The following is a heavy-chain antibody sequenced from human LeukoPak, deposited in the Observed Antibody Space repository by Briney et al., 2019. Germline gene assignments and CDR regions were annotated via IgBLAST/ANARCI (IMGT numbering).Heavy chain of an antibody. CDR1: GYTFTSYA. D-gene: IGHD6-13*01. J-gene: IGHJ4*02. CDR2: INAGNGNT. Sequence: ASVKVSCKASGYTFTSYAMHWVRQAPGQRLEWMGWINAGNGNTKYSQKFQGRVTITRDTSASTAYMELSSLRSEDTAVYYCARLAAAGKGQTDYWGQGTLVTVSS. CDR3: ARLAAAGKGQTDY. V-gene: IGHV1-3*01.